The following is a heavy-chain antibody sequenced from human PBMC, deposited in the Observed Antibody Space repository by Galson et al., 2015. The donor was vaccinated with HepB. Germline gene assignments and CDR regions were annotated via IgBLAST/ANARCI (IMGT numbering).Heavy chain of an antibody. J-gene: IGHJ5*02. CDR2: ISYDGSNK. CDR1: GFTLSNYG. V-gene: IGHV3-30*18. Sequence: SLRLSCAVSGFTLSNYGMHWVRQAPGKGLEWVAFISYDGSNKYYADSVKGRFTISRDNSKNTLYLQMNSLRAEDTAVYSCAKDPRIQEAGSRWFDPWGQGTLVTVSS. CDR3: AKDPRIQEAGSRWFDP. D-gene: IGHD6-13*01.